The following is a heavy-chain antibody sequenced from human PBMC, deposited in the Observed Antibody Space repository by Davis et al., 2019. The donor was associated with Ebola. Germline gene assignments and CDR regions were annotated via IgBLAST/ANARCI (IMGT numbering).Heavy chain of an antibody. CDR3: ASSSSSWVWYFDL. J-gene: IGHJ2*01. D-gene: IGHD6-13*01. Sequence: MPSETLSLTCTVSGGSISSYYWSWIRQPPGKGLEWIGYIYYSGSTNYNPSLKSRVTISVDTSKNQFSLKLSSVTAADTAVYYCASSSSSWVWYFDLWGRGTLVTVSS. CDR2: IYYSGST. CDR1: GGSISSYY. V-gene: IGHV4-59*01.